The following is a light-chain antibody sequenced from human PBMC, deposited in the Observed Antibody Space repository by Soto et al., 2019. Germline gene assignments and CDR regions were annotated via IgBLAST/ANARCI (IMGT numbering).Light chain of an antibody. CDR2: AAS. J-gene: IGKJ4*01. V-gene: IGKV1-39*01. Sequence: DIQMTQSPSSLSASVGDRVTITCRASQSISSYVNWYQQKPGKAPKLLIYAASSLQSGVPSRFSGSGSGTDFTLTISSLQPEDFATYYWQQSYSTPQTFGGGTKVEIK. CDR3: QQSYSTPQT. CDR1: QSISSY.